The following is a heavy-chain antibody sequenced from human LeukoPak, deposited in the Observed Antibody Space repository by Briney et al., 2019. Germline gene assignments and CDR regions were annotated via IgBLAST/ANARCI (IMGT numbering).Heavy chain of an antibody. Sequence: GGPLRLSCGASGFIFSTYWMSWVRQAPGKGLEWVGRSRNKANSYTTEYAASVKGRFTISRDDSKNSLSLQMNSLKTDDTAVYYCARASRSGSYFFYWGQGTLVTVSS. CDR3: ARASRSGSYFFY. CDR1: GFIFSTYW. J-gene: IGHJ4*02. CDR2: SRNKANSYTT. D-gene: IGHD1-26*01. V-gene: IGHV3-72*01.